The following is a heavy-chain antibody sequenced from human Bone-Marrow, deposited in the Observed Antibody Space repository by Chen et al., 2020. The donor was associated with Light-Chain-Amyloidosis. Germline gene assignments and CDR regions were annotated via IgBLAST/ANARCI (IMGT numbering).Heavy chain of an antibody. CDR2: IKEDGSSR. V-gene: IGHV3-7*01. J-gene: IGHJ4*02. CDR3: AREDCSSNNCPFDY. CDR1: GFTFSNYW. Sequence: EVLLVQSGGGLVQPGGSLRLSCEASGFTFSNYWMTWVRQAPGEGLEGVANIKEDGSSRYYADSVKARFTISRDNAKNSLFLQMDSLGAEDTAVYYCAREDCSSNNCPFDYWGQGILVTVSS. D-gene: IGHD2-2*01.